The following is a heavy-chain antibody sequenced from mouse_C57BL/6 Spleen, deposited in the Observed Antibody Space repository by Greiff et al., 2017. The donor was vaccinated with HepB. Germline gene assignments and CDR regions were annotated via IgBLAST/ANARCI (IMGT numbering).Heavy chain of an antibody. CDR1: GYAFSSSW. CDR3: AREEDYDGVYYYAMDY. CDR2: IYPGDGDT. Sequence: QVQLKQSGPELVKPGASVKISCKASGYAFSSSWMNWVKQRPGKGLEWIGRIYPGDGDTNYNGKFKGKATLTADKSSSTAYMQLSSLTSEDSAVYFCAREEDYDGVYYYAMDYWGQGTSVTVSS. V-gene: IGHV1-82*01. J-gene: IGHJ4*01. D-gene: IGHD2-4*01.